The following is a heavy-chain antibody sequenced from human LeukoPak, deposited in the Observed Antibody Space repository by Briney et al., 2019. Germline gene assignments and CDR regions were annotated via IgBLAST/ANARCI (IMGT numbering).Heavy chain of an antibody. CDR1: GGSISIYY. Sequence: PSETLSLTCTVSGGSISIYYWTWIRQVPGKGLEWIGYIYYTGTTNYNPLFESRATISVDTSKNQFSLKLTSVTAADTAVYFCARGEDFVRYYLAYWGQGTLVTVSS. J-gene: IGHJ4*02. CDR3: ARGEDFVRYYLAY. CDR2: IYYTGTT. V-gene: IGHV4-59*01. D-gene: IGHD3-3*01.